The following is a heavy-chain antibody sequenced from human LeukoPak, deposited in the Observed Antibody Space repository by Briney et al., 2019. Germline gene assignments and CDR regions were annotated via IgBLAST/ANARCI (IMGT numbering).Heavy chain of an antibody. V-gene: IGHV3-30*18. J-gene: IGHJ6*02. D-gene: IGHD2-2*02. Sequence: PGGSLRLSCVASGFTFSNYGIHWVRQAPGKGLEWVAVISYDGSNKYYADSVKGRFTISRDNSKNTLYLQMNSLRAEDTAVYYCAKGAIVVVPAAISYYYGMDVWGQGTTVTVSS. CDR2: ISYDGSNK. CDR1: GFTFSNYG. CDR3: AKGAIVVVPAAISYYYGMDV.